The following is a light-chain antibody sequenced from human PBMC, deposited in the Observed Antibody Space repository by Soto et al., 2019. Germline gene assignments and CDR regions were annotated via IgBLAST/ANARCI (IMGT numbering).Light chain of an antibody. CDR3: QTWGTGSAIVV. J-gene: IGLJ7*01. Sequence: QPVLTQSPSASAYLGASVKLTCTLSSGHSNYAIAWHQQQPEKGPRYLMKVNSGGSHIKGDGIPDRFSGSSSGAERYLFISSLQSEDEADYYCQTWGTGSAIVVFGGGTQLTVL. CDR1: SGHSNYA. V-gene: IGLV4-69*01. CDR2: VNSGGSH.